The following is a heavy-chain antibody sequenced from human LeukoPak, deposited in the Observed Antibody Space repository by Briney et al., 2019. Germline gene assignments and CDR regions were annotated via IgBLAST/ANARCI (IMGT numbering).Heavy chain of an antibody. Sequence: GGSLRLSCAASGFNVNNNYMSWVRPAPGKGLERVSIIYGGGATYYADSVKGRFSISRDNSNNKLYLQMNSLRAEDTAVYYCARDLGYTHGFGYWGQGTLVTVSS. CDR2: IYGGGAT. V-gene: IGHV3-53*01. J-gene: IGHJ4*02. CDR1: GFNVNNNY. CDR3: ARDLGYTHGFGY. D-gene: IGHD5-18*01.